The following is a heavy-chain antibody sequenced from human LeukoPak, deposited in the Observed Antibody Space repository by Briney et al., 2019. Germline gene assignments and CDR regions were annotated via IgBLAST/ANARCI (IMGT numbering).Heavy chain of an antibody. V-gene: IGHV3-21*01. J-gene: IGHJ3*02. CDR3: ARDSDYVWGSYREDDAFDI. D-gene: IGHD3-16*02. Sequence: PGGSLRLSCAASGFTFSSYSMNWVRQAPGKGLEWVSSISSSSSYIYYADSVKGRFTISRDNAKNSLYLQMNSLRAEDTAVYYCARDSDYVWGSYREDDAFDIWGQGIMVTVSS. CDR1: GFTFSSYS. CDR2: ISSSSSYI.